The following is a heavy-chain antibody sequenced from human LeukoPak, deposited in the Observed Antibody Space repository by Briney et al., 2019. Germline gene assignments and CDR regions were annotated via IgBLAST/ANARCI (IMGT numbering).Heavy chain of an antibody. D-gene: IGHD6-19*01. CDR1: GYTFTSYG. Sequence: GASVKVSCKASGYTFTSYGISWVRQAPGQGLEWMGWISAYNGNTNYAQKLQGRVTMTTDTSTSTAYMELRSLRSDDTAVYYCARDFYSIAVAGPPDYWGQGTLVTVSS. CDR2: ISAYNGNT. J-gene: IGHJ4*02. V-gene: IGHV1-18*01. CDR3: ARDFYSIAVAGPPDY.